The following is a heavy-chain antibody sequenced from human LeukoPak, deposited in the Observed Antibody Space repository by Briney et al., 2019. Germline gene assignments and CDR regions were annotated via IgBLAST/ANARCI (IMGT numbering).Heavy chain of an antibody. J-gene: IGHJ4*02. V-gene: IGHV1-69*05. Sequence: GASVKVSCKASGGTFSSYAFSWVRQAPGQGLEWMGGITPILGTSNYAQKFQGRVTITTDESTSTAYMELSSLRSEDTAVYYCASIRRIAGAPLTFDKWGQGTLVTVSS. CDR2: ITPILGTS. CDR3: ASIRRIAGAPLTFDK. D-gene: IGHD1-26*01. CDR1: GGTFSSYA.